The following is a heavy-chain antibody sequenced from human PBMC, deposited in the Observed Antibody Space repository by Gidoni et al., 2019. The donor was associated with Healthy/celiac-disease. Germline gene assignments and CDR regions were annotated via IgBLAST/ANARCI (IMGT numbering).Heavy chain of an antibody. CDR3: ARNFKKGSGYRYGMDV. CDR1: GYSFTRYW. V-gene: IGHV5-51*01. Sequence: EVQLVQSGAEVNKPGESLTISCTGSGYSFTRYWIGWVRQMPGKGLEWMGIIYPGDSDTRYSPSFQGQVTISADKSISTAYRQWSSLKASDTAMYYCARNFKKGSGYRYGMDVWGQGTTVTVSS. D-gene: IGHD3-22*01. J-gene: IGHJ6*02. CDR2: IYPGDSDT.